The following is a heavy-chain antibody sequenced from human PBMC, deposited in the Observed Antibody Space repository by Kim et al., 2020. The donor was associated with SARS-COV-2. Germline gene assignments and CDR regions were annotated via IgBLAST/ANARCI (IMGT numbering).Heavy chain of an antibody. D-gene: IGHD6-13*01. CDR3: ATSSIAAAGTLNWFDP. J-gene: IGHJ5*02. Sequence: SETLSLTCAVYGGSFSGYYWSWIRQPPGKGLEWIGEINHSGSTNYNPSLKSRVTISVDTSKNQFSLKLSSVTAADTAVYYCATSSIAAAGTLNWFDPWGQGTLVTVSS. CDR1: GGSFSGYY. CDR2: INHSGST. V-gene: IGHV4-34*01.